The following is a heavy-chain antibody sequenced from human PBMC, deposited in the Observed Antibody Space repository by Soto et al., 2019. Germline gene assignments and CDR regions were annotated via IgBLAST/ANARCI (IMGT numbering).Heavy chain of an antibody. V-gene: IGHV4-4*02. Sequence: QVQLQESGPGLVEPSGTLSLTCAVSGVSISSNKWWNWVRQPPGKGLEWIGEIYESGTTKYNPSLKSRLTRSVDKSKNQFSLRLNSVTAADTAVYYCTSFLVVMTGEDAFDIWGQGTMVTVSS. CDR1: GVSISSNKW. CDR2: IYESGTT. J-gene: IGHJ3*02. D-gene: IGHD2-21*01. CDR3: TSFLVVMTGEDAFDI.